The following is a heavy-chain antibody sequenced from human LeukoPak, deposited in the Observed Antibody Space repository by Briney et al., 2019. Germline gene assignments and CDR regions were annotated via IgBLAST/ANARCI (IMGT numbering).Heavy chain of an antibody. V-gene: IGHV4-39*01. J-gene: IGHJ4*02. D-gene: IGHD5-18*01. CDR3: ARQGECYVYPEEFDS. CDR1: SGAMTRGVYF. CDR2: NYYTRIT. Sequence: PSETLSLPCTLSSGAMTRGVYFWAWIRKTPGKDLEWIGYNYYTRITTYSHASLNSRVAISLEAHTNQVSVRLGSVTAADTGLYFCARQGECYVYPEEFDSWGQGTLVSVSS.